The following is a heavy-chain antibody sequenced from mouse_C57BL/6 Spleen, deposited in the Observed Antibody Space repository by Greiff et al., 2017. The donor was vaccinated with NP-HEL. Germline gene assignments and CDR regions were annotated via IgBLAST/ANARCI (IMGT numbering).Heavy chain of an antibody. CDR2: ISGGGGNT. Sequence: EVQRVESGGGLVKPGGSLKLSCAASGFTFSSYTMSWVRQTPEKRLEWVATISGGGGNTYYPDSVKGRFTISRDNAKNTLYLQMSSLRSEDTALYYCARRDGYYWYFDVWGTGTTVTVSS. CDR3: ARRDGYYWYFDV. CDR1: GFTFSSYT. V-gene: IGHV5-9*01. J-gene: IGHJ1*03. D-gene: IGHD2-3*01.